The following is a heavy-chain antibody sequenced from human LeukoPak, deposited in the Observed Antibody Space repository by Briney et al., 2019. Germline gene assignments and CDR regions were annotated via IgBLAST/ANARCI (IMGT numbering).Heavy chain of an antibody. V-gene: IGHV3-23*01. Sequence: GGSLRLSCAASGFTFSSYAMSWVRQAPGKGLEWVSTISGSGGSTYYADSVKGRFTISRDNSKNTLYLQMNSLRAEDTAVYYCAKDLGDYGDNWFDPWGQGTLVTVSS. J-gene: IGHJ5*02. CDR2: ISGSGGST. CDR1: GFTFSSYA. D-gene: IGHD4-17*01. CDR3: AKDLGDYGDNWFDP.